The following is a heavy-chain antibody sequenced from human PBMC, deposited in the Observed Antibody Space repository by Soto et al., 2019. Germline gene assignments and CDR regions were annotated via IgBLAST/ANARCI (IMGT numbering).Heavy chain of an antibody. V-gene: IGHV3-53*01. CDR3: ARARGPEYSSAKFFDI. CDR2: IYSAGST. CDR1: GLTVSSSY. D-gene: IGHD5-18*01. Sequence: PGGSLRLSCAASGLTVSSSYMSWVRQAPGKGLQWVSVIYSAGSTYYANSVKGRFTISRDISTNMVYLQMSSLTDEDTAVYYCARARGPEYSSAKFFDIWGQGALVTVSS. J-gene: IGHJ4*02.